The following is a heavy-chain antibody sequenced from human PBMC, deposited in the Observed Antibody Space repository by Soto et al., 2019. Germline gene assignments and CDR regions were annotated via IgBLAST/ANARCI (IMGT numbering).Heavy chain of an antibody. J-gene: IGHJ6*01. CDR3: ARDIDSLGDYFSPYYYDMAV. V-gene: IGHV4-61*01. CDR1: GGSVSSGSYY. CDR2: IYYSGST. Sequence: PSETLTLTCTVSGGSVSSGSYYWSWIRQPPGKGLEWIGYIYYSGSTNYNPSLKSRVTISVDTSKNQFSLKLSSVTAADTAVYYCARDIDSLGDYFSPYYYDMAVWGLGT. D-gene: IGHD4-17*01.